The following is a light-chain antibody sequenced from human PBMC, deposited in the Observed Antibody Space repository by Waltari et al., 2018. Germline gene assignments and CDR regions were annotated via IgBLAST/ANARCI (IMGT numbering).Light chain of an antibody. CDR3: CSYAGIYTCVV. CDR2: DVS. V-gene: IGLV2-11*01. Sequence: QSALTQPRSVSGSPGQSVTISCTGTSSDFGGYDYVSLYQQHPGTSPKLIIYDVSKRPSGVPDRCYGTKEGSTASLTITGLQADDEADYYGCSYAGIYTCVVFGGGTKLTVL. CDR1: SSDFGGYDY. J-gene: IGLJ2*01.